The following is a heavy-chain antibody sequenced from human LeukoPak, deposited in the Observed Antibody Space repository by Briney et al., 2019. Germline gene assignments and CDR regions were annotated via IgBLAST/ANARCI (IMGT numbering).Heavy chain of an antibody. CDR3: ARVSARYSSVLGIYYYYMDV. D-gene: IGHD6-19*01. J-gene: IGHJ6*03. CDR2: IYRSGST. CDR1: GFSVSSVYY. V-gene: IGHV4-38-2*02. Sequence: SETLSLTCTVSGFSVSSVYYWGWIRQPPGKGLEWIGSIYRSGSTYYNPSLKSRVTISVDTSKNQFSLKLTSVTAADTAVYYCARVSARYSSVLGIYYYYMDVWGKGTTVTVSS.